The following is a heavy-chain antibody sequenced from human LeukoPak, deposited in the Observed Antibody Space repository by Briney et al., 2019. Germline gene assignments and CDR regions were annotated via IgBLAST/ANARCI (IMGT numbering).Heavy chain of an antibody. CDR2: INAGNGNT. CDR3: ARDKFRYDHYFDY. J-gene: IGHJ4*02. Sequence: GRSLRLSCAASGYTFTSYAMHWVRQAPGQRLEWMGWINAGNGNTKYSQKFQGRVTITRDTSASTAYMELSSLRSEDTAVYYCARDKFRYDHYFDYWGQGTLVTVSS. D-gene: IGHD5-12*01. V-gene: IGHV1-3*01. CDR1: GYTFTSYA.